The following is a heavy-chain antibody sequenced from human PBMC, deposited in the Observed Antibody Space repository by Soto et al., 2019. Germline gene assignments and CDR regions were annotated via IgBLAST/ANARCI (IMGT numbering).Heavy chain of an antibody. CDR1: GGSISNYY. Sequence: SETLSLTCTVSGGSISNYYWSWIRQPPGKGLEWIGYIYSSGSTNYNPSLKSRVTISVDTSKNQFSLKVTSVTAADTAVYYCARRRYSGYDWDYWGQGTLVTVS. CDR2: IYSSGST. CDR3: ARRRYSGYDWDY. V-gene: IGHV4-59*08. J-gene: IGHJ4*02. D-gene: IGHD5-12*01.